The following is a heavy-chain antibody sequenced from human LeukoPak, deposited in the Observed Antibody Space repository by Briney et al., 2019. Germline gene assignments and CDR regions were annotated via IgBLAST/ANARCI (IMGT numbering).Heavy chain of an antibody. CDR2: ISGSGGST. J-gene: IGHJ3*02. V-gene: IGHV3-23*01. D-gene: IGHD5-24*01. CDR3: AKDERWLRLYAFDI. Sequence: GGSLRLSCAASGFTFSTSGMHWVRQAPGKGLEWVSAISGSGGSTYYADSVKGRFTISRDNSKNTLYLQMNSLRAEDTAVYYCAKDERWLRLYAFDIWGQGTMVTVSS. CDR1: GFTFSTSG.